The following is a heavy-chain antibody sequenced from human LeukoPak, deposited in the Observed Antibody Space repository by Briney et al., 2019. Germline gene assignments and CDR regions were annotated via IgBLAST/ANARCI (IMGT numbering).Heavy chain of an antibody. J-gene: IGHJ4*02. CDR1: GFTFSSYA. CDR3: ARDYGDYEFSYYFDY. V-gene: IGHV3-30-3*01. CDR2: ISYDGSNK. Sequence: GGSQRLSCAASGFTFSSYAMHWVRQAPGKGLEWVAVISYDGSNKYYADSVKGRFTISRDNSKNTLYLQMNSLRAEDTAVYYCARDYGDYEFSYYFDYWGQGTLVTVSS. D-gene: IGHD4-17*01.